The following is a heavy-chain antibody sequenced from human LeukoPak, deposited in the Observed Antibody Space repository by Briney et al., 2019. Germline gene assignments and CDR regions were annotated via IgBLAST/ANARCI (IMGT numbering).Heavy chain of an antibody. V-gene: IGHV3-30*04. J-gene: IGHJ4*02. Sequence: GGSLRLSCAASGFTFSSYAMHWVRQAPGKGLEWVAVISYDGSNKYYADSVKGRFTISRDNSKNTLYLQMNSLRAEDTALYYCAKDFYYDSSGYLFDYWGQGTLVTVSS. CDR1: GFTFSSYA. D-gene: IGHD3-22*01. CDR2: ISYDGSNK. CDR3: AKDFYYDSSGYLFDY.